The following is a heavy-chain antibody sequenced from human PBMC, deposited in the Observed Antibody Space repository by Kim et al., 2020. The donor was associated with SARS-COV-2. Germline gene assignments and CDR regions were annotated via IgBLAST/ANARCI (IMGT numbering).Heavy chain of an antibody. CDR1: GFTFDDYA. CDR2: ISWNSGSI. V-gene: IGHV3-9*01. J-gene: IGHJ4*02. CDR3: AKDWDSSSWHPYFDY. D-gene: IGHD6-13*01. Sequence: GGSLRLSCAASGFTFDDYAMHWVRQAPGKGLEWVSGISWNSGSIGYADSVKGRFTISRDNAKNSLYLQMNSLRAEDTALYYCAKDWDSSSWHPYFDYWGQGTLVTVSS.